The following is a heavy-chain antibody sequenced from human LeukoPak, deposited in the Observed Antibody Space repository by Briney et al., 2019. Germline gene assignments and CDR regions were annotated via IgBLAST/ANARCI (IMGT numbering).Heavy chain of an antibody. CDR2: IKSKTDGGTT. J-gene: IGHJ5*02. D-gene: IGHD3-10*01. V-gene: IGHV3-15*01. CDR3: TTPTDLWFGELLRS. CDR1: GFTFSNAW. Sequence: NPGGSLRLSCAASGFTFSNAWMSWVRQAPGKGLEWVGLIKSKTDGGTTDYAAPVKGRFTISRDDSKNTLDLQMNSLKTEDTAVYYCTTPTDLWFGELLRSWGQGTLVTVSS.